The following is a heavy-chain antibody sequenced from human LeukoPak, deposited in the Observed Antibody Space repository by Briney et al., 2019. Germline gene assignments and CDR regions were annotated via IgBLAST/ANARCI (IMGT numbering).Heavy chain of an antibody. CDR3: ARVFPGTAVAHY. Sequence: GGSLRLSCAASGFTFGSYSMNWVRQAPGKGLEWVSYINSSSSIIYYADSVKGRFTISRDNAKNSLYLQMNSLRDEDTAVYYCARVFPGTAVAHYWGQGTLVTVSA. CDR1: GFTFGSYS. D-gene: IGHD6-19*01. V-gene: IGHV3-48*02. CDR2: INSSSSII. J-gene: IGHJ4*02.